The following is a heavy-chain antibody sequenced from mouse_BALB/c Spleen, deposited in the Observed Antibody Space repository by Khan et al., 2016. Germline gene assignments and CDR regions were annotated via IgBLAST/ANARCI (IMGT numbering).Heavy chain of an antibody. CDR1: GFTFSSYG. Sequence: EVELVESGGGLVQPGGSLKLSCAASGFTFSSYGMSWVRQTPEKRLVLVATINSNGGSTYYPDSVKGRFTISRDNAKNTLYLQMSSLKSEDTAMYYSARGGYGYNYFDNWGQGTTRTVTS. D-gene: IGHD1-2*01. CDR3: ARGGYGYNYFDN. V-gene: IGHV5-6-3*01. CDR2: INSNGGST. J-gene: IGHJ2*01.